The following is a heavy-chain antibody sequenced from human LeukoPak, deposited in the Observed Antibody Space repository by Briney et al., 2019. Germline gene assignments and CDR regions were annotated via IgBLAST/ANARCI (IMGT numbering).Heavy chain of an antibody. CDR3: ARGPPYYDFWSGYLNY. D-gene: IGHD3-3*01. V-gene: IGHV4-59*01. Sequence: SETLSLTCTVSGGSISSYYWSWIRQPSGKGLEWIGYIYYSGSTNYNPSLKSRVTISVDTSKNQFSLKLSSVTAADTAVYYCARGPPYYDFWSGYLNYWGQGTLVTVSS. CDR2: IYYSGST. J-gene: IGHJ4*02. CDR1: GGSISSYY.